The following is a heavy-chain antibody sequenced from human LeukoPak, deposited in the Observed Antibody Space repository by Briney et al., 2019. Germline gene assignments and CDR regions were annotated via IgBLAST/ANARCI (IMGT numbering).Heavy chain of an antibody. V-gene: IGHV3-30-3*01. Sequence: GGSPRLSCAASGFTFSSYAMHWVRQAPGKGLEWVAVISYDGSNKYYADSVKGRFTISRDNSKNTLYLQMNSLRAEDTAVYYCARGNYYGQDYWGQGTLVTVSS. D-gene: IGHD3-10*01. J-gene: IGHJ4*02. CDR1: GFTFSSYA. CDR3: ARGNYYGQDY. CDR2: ISYDGSNK.